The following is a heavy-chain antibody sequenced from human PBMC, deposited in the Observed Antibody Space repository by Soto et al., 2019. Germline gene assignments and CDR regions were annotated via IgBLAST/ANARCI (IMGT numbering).Heavy chain of an antibody. CDR2: IKSQSDGGAT. CDR1: GFLFSNAW. D-gene: IGHD5-18*01. V-gene: IGHV3-15*01. J-gene: IGHJ4*02. CDR3: PTAPIKLQPYDY. Sequence: GGSLRLSCAASGFLFSNAWMSWVRQGPGKGLEWVARIKSQSDGGATEYAAAVKGRFTISRDDSNNAVYLQMDSLTSDDTAVYYCPTAPIKLQPYDYWGQGTPVTVSS.